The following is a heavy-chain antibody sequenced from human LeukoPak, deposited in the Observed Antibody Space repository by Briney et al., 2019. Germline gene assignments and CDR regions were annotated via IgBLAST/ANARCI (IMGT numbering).Heavy chain of an antibody. CDR2: IWYDGSNK. D-gene: IGHD3-3*01. V-gene: IGHV3-33*01. Sequence: GGSLTLSRAPSGFTFSSYGMHCVRQPPGKGLAWVAFIWYDGSNKYYADSVKGRFTISRDNSKNTLYLQMKSLRAEDTAVYYCARDSYYTSDAFDIWGRGAMVTVSS. CDR1: GFTFSSYG. J-gene: IGHJ3*02. CDR3: ARDSYYTSDAFDI.